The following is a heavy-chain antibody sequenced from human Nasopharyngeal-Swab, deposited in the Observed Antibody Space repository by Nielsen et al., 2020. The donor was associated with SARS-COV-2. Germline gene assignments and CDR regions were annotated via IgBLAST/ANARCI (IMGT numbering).Heavy chain of an antibody. CDR3: ARHSTTVTTVYYYGMDV. D-gene: IGHD4-17*01. J-gene: IGHJ6*02. CDR2: IYPGDSDT. CDR1: GYSFTTKW. Sequence: GGSLRLSCRTSGYSFTTKWIGWVRQMPGKGLEWVGSIYPGDSDTRYSPSVQGQVTISADKSISTAYLQWSSLKASDTAMYYCARHSTTVTTVYYYGMDVWGQGTTVTVSS. V-gene: IGHV5-51*01.